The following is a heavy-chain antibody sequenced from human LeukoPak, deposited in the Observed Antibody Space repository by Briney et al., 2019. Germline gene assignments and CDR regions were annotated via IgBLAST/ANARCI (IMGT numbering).Heavy chain of an antibody. CDR3: ARVGMGYCSSTSCYGRVGYYYYMDV. D-gene: IGHD2-2*01. CDR2: IYYSGSI. V-gene: IGHV4-59*01. J-gene: IGHJ6*03. Sequence: SETLSLTCTVSGGSISSYYWIWIRQPPGKGLEWIGYIYYSGSINYNPSLKSRVTISVDTSKNQFSLKLSSVTAADTAVYYCARVGMGYCSSTSCYGRVGYYYYMDVWGKGTTVTVSS. CDR1: GGSISSYY.